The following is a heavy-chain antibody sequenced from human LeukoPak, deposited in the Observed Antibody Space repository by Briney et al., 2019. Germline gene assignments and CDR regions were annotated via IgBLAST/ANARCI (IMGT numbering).Heavy chain of an antibody. J-gene: IGHJ4*02. Sequence: GGSLRLSCAASGFTFNTYDMNWVRQAPGKGLEWVSYISGSSSTIYYADSVKGRFTVSRDNSKNTLYLQMNILRAEDTAIYYCAKDRAWGAFAYWGQGTLVTVSS. CDR2: ISGSSSTI. CDR1: GFTFNTYD. V-gene: IGHV3-48*01. CDR3: AKDRAWGAFAY. D-gene: IGHD1-26*01.